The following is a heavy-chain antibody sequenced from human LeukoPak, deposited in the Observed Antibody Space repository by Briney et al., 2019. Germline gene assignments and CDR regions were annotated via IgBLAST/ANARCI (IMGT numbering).Heavy chain of an antibody. J-gene: IGHJ5*02. CDR2: ISDTGGST. Sequence: GGSLRLSCAASGFMFRGYAMSWVRQAPGKGLEWASGISDTGGSTYYADSVKGRFTISRDNSKNTLYLQMNSLRAEDTAVYYCARDSVDVGLIDPWGQGTLVTVSS. CDR1: GFMFRGYA. CDR3: ARDSVDVGLIDP. D-gene: IGHD5/OR15-5a*01. V-gene: IGHV3-23*01.